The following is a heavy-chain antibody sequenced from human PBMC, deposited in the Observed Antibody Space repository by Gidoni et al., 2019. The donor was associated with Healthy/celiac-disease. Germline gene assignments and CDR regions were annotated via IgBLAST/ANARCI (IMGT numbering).Heavy chain of an antibody. CDR2: IYYRGRP. Sequence: QLQLQESGPGLVKPSETLSLTCTVSGGSISSSSYYWGWIRQPPGKGLEWIGSIYYRGRPYYNPSLKRRVTISVDTSKNQCSLKRSSVTAADTAVYYCASTYSSSVRFDPWGQGTLVTVSS. CDR3: ASTYSSSVRFDP. CDR1: GGSISSSSYY. V-gene: IGHV4-39*01. D-gene: IGHD6-6*01. J-gene: IGHJ5*02.